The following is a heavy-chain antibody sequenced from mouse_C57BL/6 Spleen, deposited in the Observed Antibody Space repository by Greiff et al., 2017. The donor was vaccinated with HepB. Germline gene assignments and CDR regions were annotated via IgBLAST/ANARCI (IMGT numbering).Heavy chain of an antibody. Sequence: QVQLQQPGAELVMPGASVKLSCKASGYTFTSYWMHWVKQRPGQGLEWIGEIDPSDSYTNYNQKFKGKSTLTVDKSSSTAYMQLSSLTSEDSAVYYGARASRNGGFAYWGQGTLVTVSA. J-gene: IGHJ3*01. CDR3: ARASRNGGFAY. D-gene: IGHD1-1*01. CDR1: GYTFTSYW. V-gene: IGHV1-69*01. CDR2: IDPSDSYT.